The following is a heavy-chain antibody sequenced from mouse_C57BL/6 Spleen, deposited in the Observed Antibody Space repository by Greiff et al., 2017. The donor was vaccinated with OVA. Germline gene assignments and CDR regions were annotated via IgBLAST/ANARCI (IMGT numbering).Heavy chain of an antibody. CDR3: ARFDGYYVAY. CDR2: IYLGSGST. J-gene: IGHJ3*01. CDR1: GYTFPSYW. D-gene: IGHD2-3*01. V-gene: IGHV1-55*01. Sequence: QVQLQQPGAELVKPGASVKMSCKASGYTFPSYWITWVKQSPGQGLEWIGDIYLGSGSTNYNEKFKSKATLTVDTSSSTAYMQLSSLTSEDSAVYYCARFDGYYVAYWGQGTLVTVSA.